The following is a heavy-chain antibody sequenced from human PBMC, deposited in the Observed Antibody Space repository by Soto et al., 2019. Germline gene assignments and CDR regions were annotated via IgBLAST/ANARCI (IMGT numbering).Heavy chain of an antibody. J-gene: IGHJ3*01. Sequence: PGGSLRLASASSGFTFSSYAMNWVRQAPGKGLEWVGRIKSEVDGGTTDYATPVKGSFTISRDDSKNTVYLQVNSLKTEDTAVYYCTAIYNYGYGDAFDVWGQGTMVTVSS. V-gene: IGHV3-15*07. CDR1: GFTFSSYA. CDR3: TAIYNYGYGDAFDV. D-gene: IGHD5-12*01. CDR2: IKSEVDGGTT.